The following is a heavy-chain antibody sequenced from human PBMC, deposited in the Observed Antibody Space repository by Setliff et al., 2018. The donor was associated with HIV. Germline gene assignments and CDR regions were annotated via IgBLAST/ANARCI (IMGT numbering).Heavy chain of an antibody. CDR1: GGTFSSYV. D-gene: IGHD6-13*01. CDR2: IIPIFGTA. V-gene: IGHV1-69*13. CDR3: ARDFSGQQLVGGWFDP. Sequence: SVKVSCKASGGTFSSYVISWVRQAPGQGLEWMGGIIPIFGTANCAQKFQGRVTITADESTSTAYMELSSLRSDDTAVYYCARDFSGQQLVGGWFDPWGQGTLVTVSS. J-gene: IGHJ5*02.